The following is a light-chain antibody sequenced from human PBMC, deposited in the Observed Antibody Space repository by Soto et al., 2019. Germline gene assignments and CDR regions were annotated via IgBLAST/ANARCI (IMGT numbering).Light chain of an antibody. J-gene: IGKJ5*01. V-gene: IGKV3-20*01. CDR2: GAS. CDR1: QSVSSSY. CDR3: QQYGSSLSTT. Sequence: EIVFTQSPGTLSLSPGERATLSCRASQSVSSSYLAWYQQKSGQAPRLLIYGASNRATGIPDRFSGSGSGTDFTLTINRLEPEDFAVYYCQQYGSSLSTTFGQGTRLEIK.